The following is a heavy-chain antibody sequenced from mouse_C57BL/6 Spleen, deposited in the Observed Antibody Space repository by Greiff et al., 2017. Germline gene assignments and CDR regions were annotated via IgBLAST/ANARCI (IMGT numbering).Heavy chain of an antibody. D-gene: IGHD2-10*01. V-gene: IGHV1-55*01. CDR3: ARPYYGNYPAWFAY. J-gene: IGHJ3*01. Sequence: VKLQQPGAELVKPGASVKMSCKASGYTFTSYWITWVKQRPGQGLEWIGDIYPGSGSTNYNEKFKGKATLTVDTSSSTAYMQLSSLTSEDSAVYYCARPYYGNYPAWFAYWGQGTLVTVSA. CDR2: IYPGSGST. CDR1: GYTFTSYW.